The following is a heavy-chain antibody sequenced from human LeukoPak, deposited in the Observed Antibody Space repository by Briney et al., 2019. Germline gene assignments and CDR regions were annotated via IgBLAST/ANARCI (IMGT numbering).Heavy chain of an antibody. V-gene: IGHV4-59*01. Sequence: SETLFLTCTVSGGSIRSYYWSWIRQPPGKGLEWIGYIYYSGSTNYNPSLRSRVTISVDTSKNQFSLKLSSVTAADTAVYYCARGGGVGYYYYYMDVWGKGTTVTISS. D-gene: IGHD1-26*01. CDR1: GGSIRSYY. CDR2: IYYSGST. J-gene: IGHJ6*03. CDR3: ARGGGVGYYYYYMDV.